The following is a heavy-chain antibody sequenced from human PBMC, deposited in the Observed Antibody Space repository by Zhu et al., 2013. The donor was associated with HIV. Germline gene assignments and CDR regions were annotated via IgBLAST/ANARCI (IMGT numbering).Heavy chain of an antibody. CDR3: ARGGSGDDDFEPFDY. CDR2: IYYSGST. CDR1: GGSISSGDYY. J-gene: IGHJ4*02. D-gene: IGHD4-17*01. V-gene: IGHV4-30-4*01. Sequence: QVQLQESGPGLVKPSQTLSLTCTVSGGSISSGDYYWSWIRQPPGKGLEWIGYIYYSGSTYYNPSLKSRVTISVDTSKNQFSLNLSSVTAADTAVFYCARGGSGDDDFEPFDYWGQGTLVTVSS.